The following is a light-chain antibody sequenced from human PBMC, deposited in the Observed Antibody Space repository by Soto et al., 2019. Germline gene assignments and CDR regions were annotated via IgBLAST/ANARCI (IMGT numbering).Light chain of an antibody. CDR3: CSYAGNYTLV. J-gene: IGLJ1*01. CDR2: DVS. V-gene: IGLV2-11*01. Sequence: QSALTQPRSVSGSPGQSVTISCTGTSSDVGGYNYVSWYQQHPGKAPKLMIYDVSKRPSGVPDRFSGSKSGNTASLTISGLLAEDEADYYCCSYAGNYTLVFGTGTKVTVL. CDR1: SSDVGGYNY.